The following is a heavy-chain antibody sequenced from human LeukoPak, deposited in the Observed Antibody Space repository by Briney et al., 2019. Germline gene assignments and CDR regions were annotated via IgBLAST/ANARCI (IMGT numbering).Heavy chain of an antibody. J-gene: IGHJ3*02. V-gene: IGHV3-23*01. CDR2: ISGSGGST. D-gene: IGHD2-8*02. Sequence: GGSLRLSCAASGFTFSSYAMSWVRQAPGKGLEWVSAISGSGGSTYYADSVKGRFTISRDNSKNTLYLQMGSLRAEDMAMYYCARDTGRLRGDAFDIWGQGTMVTVSS. CDR3: ARDTGRLRGDAFDI. CDR1: GFTFSSYA.